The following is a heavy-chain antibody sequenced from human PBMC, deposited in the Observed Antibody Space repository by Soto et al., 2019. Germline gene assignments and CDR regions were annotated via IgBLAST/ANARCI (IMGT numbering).Heavy chain of an antibody. CDR1: GGTFSNHA. CDR3: AREVAADGTFREDVFDI. Sequence: QVHLVQSGAEVKKPGSSVKVSCKAPGGTFSNHAINWVRQAHGQGLEWMGRIIPIFSTTNYAKKFQCRVTMTADESTIKAYLELSSLKHDDTAVYYCAREVAADGTFREDVFDILWQGTLVTVSS. D-gene: IGHD6-13*01. J-gene: IGHJ3*02. V-gene: IGHV1-69*12. CDR2: IIPIFSTT.